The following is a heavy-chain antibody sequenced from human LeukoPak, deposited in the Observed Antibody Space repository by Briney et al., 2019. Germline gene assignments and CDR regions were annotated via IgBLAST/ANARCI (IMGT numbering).Heavy chain of an antibody. CDR1: GGTFSSYA. J-gene: IGHJ5*02. V-gene: IGHV1-69*06. CDR2: IIPIFGTA. D-gene: IGHD4-17*01. CDR3: AREQSTTYWFDP. Sequence: ASVKVSCKASGGTFSSYAISWVRQPPGQGLEWMGGIIPIFGTANYAQKFQGRVTITADKSTSTAYMELSSLRSEDTAVYYCAREQSTTYWFDPWGQGTLVTVSS.